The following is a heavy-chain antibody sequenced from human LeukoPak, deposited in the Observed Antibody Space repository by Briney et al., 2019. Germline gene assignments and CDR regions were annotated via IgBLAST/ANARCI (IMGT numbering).Heavy chain of an antibody. CDR1: GGTFSSYA. Sequence: GASVKVSCKASGGTFSSYAINWVRQATGQGLERMGWMNPNSGNTGYAQKFQGRVTMTRNTSISTAYMELSSLRSEDTAVYYCARETRMVATMRVGYYYYYGMDVWGQGTTVTVSS. J-gene: IGHJ6*02. D-gene: IGHD5-12*01. CDR2: MNPNSGNT. V-gene: IGHV1-8*02. CDR3: ARETRMVATMRVGYYYYYGMDV.